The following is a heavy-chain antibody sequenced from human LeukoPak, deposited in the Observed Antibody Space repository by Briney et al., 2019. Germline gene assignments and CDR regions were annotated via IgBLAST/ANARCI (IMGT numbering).Heavy chain of an antibody. J-gene: IGHJ5*02. Sequence: ASVKVSCKASGYTFTSYYMHWVRQAPGQGLEWMGIINPSGGSTSYAQKFQGRVTMTTDTSASTAYMELRSLRSDDTAVYYCARAAPGTYSGYDYGLTHPYNWFDPWGQGTLVTVSS. D-gene: IGHD5-12*01. V-gene: IGHV1-46*01. CDR2: INPSGGST. CDR1: GYTFTSYY. CDR3: ARAAPGTYSGYDYGLTHPYNWFDP.